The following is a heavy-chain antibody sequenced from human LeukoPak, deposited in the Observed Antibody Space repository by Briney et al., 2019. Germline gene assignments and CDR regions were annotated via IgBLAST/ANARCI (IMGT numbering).Heavy chain of an antibody. CDR2: IRANNGNT. J-gene: IGHJ6*04. V-gene: IGHV1-18*01. Sequence: GASEKVSCKASGYTFTNYGISWVRQAPGQGLEWMGRIRANNGNTDYAQKLQGRVTMTTDTSTSTAYMELRSLTSDDTAVYYCARGSSTVYGYMDVWGKGTTVTVSS. D-gene: IGHD2/OR15-2a*01. CDR3: ARGSSTVYGYMDV. CDR1: GYTFTNYG.